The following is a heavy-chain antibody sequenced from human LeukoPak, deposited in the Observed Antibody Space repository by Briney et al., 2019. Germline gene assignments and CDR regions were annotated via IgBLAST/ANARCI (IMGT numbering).Heavy chain of an antibody. V-gene: IGHV4-59*08. CDR3: ARRARATVRGDYFDY. J-gene: IGHJ4*02. CDR2: IYYTGNT. D-gene: IGHD3-10*01. CDR1: GGSMSSYY. Sequence: SETLSLTCTVSGGSMSSYYWTSIRQPPGKGLEWIGYIYYTGNTNYNPSLKSRVTRSADTSKDQFSLKLNSVTAADTAVYYCARRARATVRGDYFDYWGQGTLVTVSS.